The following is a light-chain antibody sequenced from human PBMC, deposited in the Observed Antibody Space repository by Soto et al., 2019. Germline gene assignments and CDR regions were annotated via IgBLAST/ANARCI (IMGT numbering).Light chain of an antibody. V-gene: IGKV3D-20*02. CDR3: QQRSNWPPT. J-gene: IGKJ3*01. CDR2: GAS. CDR1: QSVSNNY. Sequence: EIVLTQSPGTLSLSPGARATLSCRASQSVSNNYLAWYQQKPGQAPRLLIYGASNRATGIPDRFSGSGSGTDFTITISRLEPEDVEVYYCQQRSNWPPTFGPGTKVVI.